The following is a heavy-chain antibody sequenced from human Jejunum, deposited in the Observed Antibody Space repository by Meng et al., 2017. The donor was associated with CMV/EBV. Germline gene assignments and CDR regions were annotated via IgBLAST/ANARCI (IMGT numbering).Heavy chain of an antibody. V-gene: IGHV3-30-3*01. CDR2: ISYDGIIE. J-gene: IGHJ4*02. CDR3: ARGRVSYTTWSPQAF. D-gene: IGHD2-2*02. Sequence: FPFTTYSMHWVRQAPGKGLEWVAVISYDGIIEYYTDSVKGRFTISRDNSKNTLYLQMNSLRGDDTAFYYCARGRVSYTTWSPQAFWGQGTRVTVSS. CDR1: FPFTTYS.